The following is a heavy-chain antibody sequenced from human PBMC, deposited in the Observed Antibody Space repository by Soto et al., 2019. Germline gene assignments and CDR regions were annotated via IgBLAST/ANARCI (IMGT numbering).Heavy chain of an antibody. CDR3: AKEVNVVVPAAISH. Sequence: GGSLRLSCAASGFTFSSYAMSWVRQAPGKGLEWVSSISGSGGSTYYADAVKGRFTISRDNSKNTLYLQMNSLRAEDTAVYSCAKEVNVVVPAAISHWGQGTLVPSPQ. CDR1: GFTFSSYA. J-gene: IGHJ4*02. D-gene: IGHD2-2*01. CDR2: ISGSGGST. V-gene: IGHV3-23*01.